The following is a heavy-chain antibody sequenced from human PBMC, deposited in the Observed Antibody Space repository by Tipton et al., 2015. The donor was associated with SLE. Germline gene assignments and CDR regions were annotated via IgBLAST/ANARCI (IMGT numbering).Heavy chain of an antibody. CDR3: ARSFYSFDY. J-gene: IGHJ4*02. CDR2: VSHRGVT. CDR1: VYSIISGYY. Sequence: TLSLTCAVSVYSIISGYYWGWIRQPPGKGLEWIGCVSHRGVTSYNPSLKSRVTIFPDSSNNQFSLKLNSVTAADTAVYYCARSFYSFDYWGQGTLVTVSS. V-gene: IGHV4-38-2*01. D-gene: IGHD2-21*01.